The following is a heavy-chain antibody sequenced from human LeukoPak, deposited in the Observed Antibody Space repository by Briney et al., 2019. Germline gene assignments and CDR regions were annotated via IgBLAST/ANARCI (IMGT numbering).Heavy chain of an antibody. CDR3: TGELAGTTVHY. J-gene: IGHJ4*02. CDR1: GGSISSSSYY. CDR2: IYYSGST. D-gene: IGHD1-7*01. Sequence: PSETLPLTCTVSGGSISSSSYYWGWIRQPPGKGLEWIGSIYYSGSTYYNPSLKSRVTISVDTSKNQFSLKLSSVPAADTAIYSCTGELAGTTVHYWGQGILVTVSS. V-gene: IGHV4-39*07.